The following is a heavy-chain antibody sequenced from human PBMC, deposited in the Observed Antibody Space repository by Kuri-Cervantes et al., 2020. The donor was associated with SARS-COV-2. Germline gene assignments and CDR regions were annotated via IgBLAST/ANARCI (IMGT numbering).Heavy chain of an antibody. Sequence: SETLSLTCTVSGGSISSSSYYWGWIRQPPGKGLEWIGSIYYSGSTYYNPSLKSRVTISVDTSKNQFSLKLSSVTAADTAVYYCAKDLSGGIAAAGIFDYWGQGTLVTVSS. CDR1: GGSISSSSYY. CDR2: IYYSGST. D-gene: IGHD6-13*01. J-gene: IGHJ4*02. CDR3: AKDLSGGIAAAGIFDY. V-gene: IGHV4-39*02.